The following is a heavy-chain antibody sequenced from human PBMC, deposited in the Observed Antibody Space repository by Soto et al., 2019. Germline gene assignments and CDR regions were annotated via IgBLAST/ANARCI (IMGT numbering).Heavy chain of an antibody. V-gene: IGHV3-23*01. Sequence: GGSLRLCCAASGFTFSSYAMSGVRQAXGKGLGWGAGISGSGGRTYYADSVKGRVAISRDNSKHTLYLKMNSLRAEDTAVYYCAKGFGRGPSGWFDPWGQGTLVTVSS. J-gene: IGHJ5*02. D-gene: IGHD6-25*01. CDR2: ISGSGGRT. CDR1: GFTFSSYA. CDR3: AKGFGRGPSGWFDP.